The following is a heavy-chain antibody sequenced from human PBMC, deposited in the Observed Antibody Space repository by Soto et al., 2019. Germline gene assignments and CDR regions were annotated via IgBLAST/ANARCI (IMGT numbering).Heavy chain of an antibody. D-gene: IGHD1-26*01. J-gene: IGHJ4*02. CDR3: ARLLSGSYPRFDY. V-gene: IGHV4-39*01. CDR1: GGSISSSSYY. Sequence: PSETLSLTCTVSGGSISSSSYYWGWIRQPPGKGLEWIGSIYYSGSTYYNPSLKSRVTISVDTSKNQFSLKLSSVTAADTAVYYCARLLSGSYPRFDYWGKGTLVTVS. CDR2: IYYSGST.